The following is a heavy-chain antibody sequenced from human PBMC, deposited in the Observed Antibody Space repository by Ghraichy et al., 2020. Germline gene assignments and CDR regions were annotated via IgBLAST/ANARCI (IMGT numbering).Heavy chain of an antibody. CDR3: AGSESYYLRGDY. V-gene: IGHV4-39*01. D-gene: IGHD1-26*01. J-gene: IGHJ4*02. CDR2: IFYSGST. Sequence: ESLNISCTVSGGSISSRNYYWVWIRQPPGKGLEWIGNIFYSGSTYYNASLKSRVTISIDTSKNQFSLKLSSVTAADAAVYYCAGSESYYLRGDYWGQGTLVTVSS. CDR1: GGSISSRNYY.